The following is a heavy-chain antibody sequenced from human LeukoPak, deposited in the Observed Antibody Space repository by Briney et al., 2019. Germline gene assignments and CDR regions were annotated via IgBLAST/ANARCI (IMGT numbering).Heavy chain of an antibody. V-gene: IGHV1-8*01. D-gene: IGHD3-10*01. J-gene: IGHJ4*02. CDR3: AGGRGGTVVRGYLDY. CDR2: MNSNTGNT. CDR1: GYTFTNYD. Sequence: ASVKVSCKASGYTFTNYDIMWVRQAPGQGPEWMGWMNSNTGNTGSAQKFQGRVTMTRDTSINTAYMELHSLTSEDTAVYYCAGGRGGTVVRGYLDYWGQGTLVTVSS.